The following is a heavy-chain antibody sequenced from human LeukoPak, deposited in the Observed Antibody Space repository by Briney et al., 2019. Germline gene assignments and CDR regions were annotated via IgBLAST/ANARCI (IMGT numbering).Heavy chain of an antibody. CDR1: GYTFTSYY. J-gene: IGHJ4*02. CDR2: INPSGGST. Sequence: HWASVKVSCKASGYTFTSYYMHWVRQAPGQGLEWMGIINPSGGSTSYAQKFQGRVTMTEDTSTDTAYLELSSLRSEDTAVYYCETFLAAPYYFDYGGREPLVPFP. D-gene: IGHD3-3*02. V-gene: IGHV1-46*01. CDR3: ETFLAAPYYFDY.